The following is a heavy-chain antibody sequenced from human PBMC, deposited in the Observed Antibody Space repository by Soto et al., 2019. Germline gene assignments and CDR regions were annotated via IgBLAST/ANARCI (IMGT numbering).Heavy chain of an antibody. CDR3: AKGIAVAGTYYFDY. J-gene: IGHJ4*02. V-gene: IGHV3-23*01. CDR2: ISGSGGST. CDR1: GFTFSSYA. D-gene: IGHD6-19*01. Sequence: PGGSLRLSCAASGFTFSSYAMSWVRQAPGKGLEWVSAISGSGGSTYYADSVKGRFTISRDNSKNALYLQMNSLRAEDTAVYYCAKGIAVAGTYYFDYWGQGTPVTVSS.